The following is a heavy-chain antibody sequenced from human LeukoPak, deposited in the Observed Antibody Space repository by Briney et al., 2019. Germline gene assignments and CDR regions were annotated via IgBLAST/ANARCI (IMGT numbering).Heavy chain of an antibody. Sequence: GGSLRLSCAASGFTFSNYGMHWVRQAPGKGLEWVAVISYDGSNKYYTDSVKGRFTISRDNSKNTLYLQMNSLRAEDTAVYYCAKDLVRGRNSSPLDYWGQGTLVTVSS. J-gene: IGHJ4*02. CDR1: GFTFSNYG. D-gene: IGHD3-10*01. CDR3: AKDLVRGRNSSPLDY. V-gene: IGHV3-30*18. CDR2: ISYDGSNK.